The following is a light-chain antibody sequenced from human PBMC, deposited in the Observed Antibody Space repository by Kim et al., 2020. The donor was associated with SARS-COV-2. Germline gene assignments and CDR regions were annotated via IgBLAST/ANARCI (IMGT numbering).Light chain of an antibody. CDR2: DTS. V-gene: IGKV3-15*01. CDR1: QNVGSL. CDR3: QQYDDWPLT. J-gene: IGKJ4*01. Sequence: VSPGERVILSCRASQNVGSLVAWYQQKPGQAPRLLIFDTSTRATGIPARFSGSGSATEFTLTISGLQSEDFAVYYCQQYDDWPLTFGGGTKVDIK.